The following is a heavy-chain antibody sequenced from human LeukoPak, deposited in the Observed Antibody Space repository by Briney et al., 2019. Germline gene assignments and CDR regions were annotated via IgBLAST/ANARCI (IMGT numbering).Heavy chain of an antibody. V-gene: IGHV3-30*03. CDR2: ISYDGSNK. D-gene: IGHD6-19*01. CDR3: ARERAVAGLFDY. J-gene: IGHJ4*02. CDR1: GFTFSSYG. Sequence: PGGSLRLSCAASGFTFSSYGMHWVRQAPGKGLEWVAAISYDGSNKYYADSVKGRFTISRDNSKNTLYLQMNSLRSEDTAVYYCARERAVAGLFDYWGQGTLVTVSS.